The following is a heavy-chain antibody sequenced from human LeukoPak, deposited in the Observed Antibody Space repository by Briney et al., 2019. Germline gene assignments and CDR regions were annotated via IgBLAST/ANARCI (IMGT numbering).Heavy chain of an antibody. CDR2: ISNTGNTM. CDR3: ARGHWGLDI. J-gene: IGHJ6*02. V-gene: IGHV3-11*01. Sequence: GGSLRLSCAASGFTFNNHYMSWIRQAPGKGLEWVSYISNTGNTMDYADSMKGRFTISRDNAKNSLYLRMNSLRAEDTAVYYCARGHWGLDIWGQGTTVTVSS. D-gene: IGHD7-27*01. CDR1: GFTFNNHY.